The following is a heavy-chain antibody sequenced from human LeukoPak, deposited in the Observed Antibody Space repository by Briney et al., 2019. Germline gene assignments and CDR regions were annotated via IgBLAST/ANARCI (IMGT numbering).Heavy chain of an antibody. CDR2: INPNSGGT. D-gene: IGHD2-2*01. CDR1: GGTFSSYA. V-gene: IGHV1-2*02. J-gene: IGHJ5*02. CDR3: ARDLPNIVVVPAANNWFDP. Sequence: ASVKVSCKASGGTFSSYAISWVRQAPGQGLEWMGWINPNSGGTNYAQKFQGRVTMTRDTSISTAYMELSRLRSDDTAVYYCARDLPNIVVVPAANNWFDPWGQGTLVTVSS.